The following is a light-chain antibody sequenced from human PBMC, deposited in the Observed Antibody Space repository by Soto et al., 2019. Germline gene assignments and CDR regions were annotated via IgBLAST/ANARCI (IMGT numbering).Light chain of an antibody. CDR2: EVT. Sequence: QSVPTQPASVSGSPGQSITISCTGTSSDIGSHDYVSWYQHHPGKAPKLIIYEVTNRPSGVSNRFSGSKSGNTASLTISGLQAEDEADYYCTSYTSTSSLGVFGTGTKLTVL. V-gene: IGLV2-14*01. CDR3: TSYTSTSSLGV. CDR1: SSDIGSHDY. J-gene: IGLJ1*01.